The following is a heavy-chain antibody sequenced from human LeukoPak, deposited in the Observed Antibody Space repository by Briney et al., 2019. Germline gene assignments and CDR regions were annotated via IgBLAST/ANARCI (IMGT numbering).Heavy chain of an antibody. CDR3: ARGGSSPGY. Sequence: PGGSLRLSCAASGFTFSSFEMNWVRRAPGKGLEWVSFIYSGGSTYYADSVKGRFTISRDNAKNSLYLQMNSLRAEDTAVYYCARGGSSPGYWGQGTLVTVSS. V-gene: IGHV3-48*03. CDR2: IYSGGST. CDR1: GFTFSSFE. J-gene: IGHJ4*02. D-gene: IGHD3-10*01.